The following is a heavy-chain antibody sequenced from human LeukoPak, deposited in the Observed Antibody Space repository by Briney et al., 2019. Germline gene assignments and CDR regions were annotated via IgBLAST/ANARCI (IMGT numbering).Heavy chain of an antibody. D-gene: IGHD3-22*01. Sequence: SETLSLTCTVSGYSISSGYYWGWIRQPTGKGLEWIGSIYHSGSTYYNPSLKSRVTISVDTSKNQFSLKLSSVTAADTAVYYCARDPSYDSSGYYYYYMDVWGKGTTVTVSS. CDR2: IYHSGST. J-gene: IGHJ6*03. CDR3: ARDPSYDSSGYYYYYMDV. V-gene: IGHV4-38-2*02. CDR1: GYSISSGYY.